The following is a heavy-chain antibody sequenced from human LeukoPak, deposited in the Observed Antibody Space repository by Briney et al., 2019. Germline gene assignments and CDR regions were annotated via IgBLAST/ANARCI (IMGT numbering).Heavy chain of an antibody. CDR1: GFTFSSYW. CDR2: IHSDGITT. J-gene: IGHJ3*02. D-gene: IGHD1-26*01. Sequence: GGSLRLSCAASGFTFSSYWMHWVRQAPGKGLVWVSRIHSDGITTRYADSVKGRFTISRDNAKNTLYLQTNSLRAEDTAIYYCARGGSPPEALGDAFDIWGQGTMVTVSS. V-gene: IGHV3-74*01. CDR3: ARGGSPPEALGDAFDI.